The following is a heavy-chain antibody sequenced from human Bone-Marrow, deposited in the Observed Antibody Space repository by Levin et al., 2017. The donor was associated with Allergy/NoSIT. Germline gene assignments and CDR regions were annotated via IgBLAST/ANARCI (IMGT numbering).Heavy chain of an antibody. V-gene: IGHV3-7*01. CDR3: ARDRTLDY. CDR1: GFTFSTYW. J-gene: IGHJ4*02. Sequence: ESLKISCAASGFTFSTYWMSWVRQAPGRGLEWVANIKQDGSEKYYVDSVKGRFTISRDNAKNSLYLQMNSLRAEDTAVYYCARDRTLDYWGQGILVTVSS. CDR2: IKQDGSEK.